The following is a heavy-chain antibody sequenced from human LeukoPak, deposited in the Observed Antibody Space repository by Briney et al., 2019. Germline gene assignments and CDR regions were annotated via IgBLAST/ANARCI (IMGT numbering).Heavy chain of an antibody. V-gene: IGHV3-48*03. J-gene: IGHJ4*02. D-gene: IGHD2-15*01. Sequence: GSLRLSCAASGFTFSSYEMNWVRQAPGKGLEWVSYISSSDSTIYYADSVKGRFTISRDNAKNSLYLQMNSLRAEDTAVYYCARNAGTYCSGGSCYSDPFDYWGQGTLVTVSS. CDR1: GFTFSSYE. CDR2: ISSSDSTI. CDR3: ARNAGTYCSGGSCYSDPFDY.